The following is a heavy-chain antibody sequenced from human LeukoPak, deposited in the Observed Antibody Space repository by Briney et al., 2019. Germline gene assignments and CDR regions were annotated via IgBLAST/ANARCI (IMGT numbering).Heavy chain of an antibody. CDR1: GGSFSGYY. D-gene: IGHD5-18*01. J-gene: IGHJ4*02. CDR3: ARASSYGLDY. CDR2: INHSGST. Sequence: SETLSLTCAVYGGSFSGYYWSWIRKPPGKGLEWIGEINHSGSTNYNPSLKSRVTISVDTSKNQFSLKLSSVTAADTAVYYCARASSYGLDYWGQGTLVTVSS. V-gene: IGHV4-34*01.